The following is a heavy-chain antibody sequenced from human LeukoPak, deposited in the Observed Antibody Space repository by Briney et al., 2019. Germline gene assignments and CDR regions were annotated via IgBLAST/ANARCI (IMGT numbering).Heavy chain of an antibody. CDR2: INTNTGNP. CDR1: GYTFTSYA. J-gene: IGHJ3*02. D-gene: IGHD1-1*01. CDR3: ARTLETEYDAFDI. Sequence: EASVKVSCKASGYTFTSYAMNWVRQAPGQGPEWMGWINTNTGNPTYAQGFTGRFVFSLDTSVSTAYLQISSLKAEDTAVYYCARTLETEYDAFDIWGQGTMVTVSS. V-gene: IGHV7-4-1*02.